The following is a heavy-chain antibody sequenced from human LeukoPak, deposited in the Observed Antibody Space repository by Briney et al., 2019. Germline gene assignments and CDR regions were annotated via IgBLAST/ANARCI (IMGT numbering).Heavy chain of an antibody. CDR1: GGSISGGSYY. J-gene: IGHJ4*02. CDR3: ARFSSYYDSSGYSRYYFDY. Sequence: SQTLSLTCTVSGGSISGGSYYWSWIRQPAGKGLEWIGRIYTSGSTNYNPSLKSRVTISVDTSKNQLSLKLSSVTAADTAVYYCARFSSYYDSSGYSRYYFDYWGQGTLVTVSS. CDR2: IYTSGST. D-gene: IGHD3-22*01. V-gene: IGHV4-61*02.